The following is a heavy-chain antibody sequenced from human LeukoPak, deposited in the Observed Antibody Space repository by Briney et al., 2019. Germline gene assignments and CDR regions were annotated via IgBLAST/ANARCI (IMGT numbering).Heavy chain of an antibody. CDR3: ARDRYGDFWFDP. CDR2: IYYSGST. D-gene: IGHD4-17*01. V-gene: IGHV4-39*02. CDR1: GGSISSSSYY. J-gene: IGHJ5*02. Sequence: PSETLSLTCTVSGGSISSSSYYWGWIRQPPGKGLEWIGSIYYSGSTYYNPSLKSRVTISVDTSKNQFSLKLSSVTAADTAVYYCARDRYGDFWFDPWGQGTLVTVSS.